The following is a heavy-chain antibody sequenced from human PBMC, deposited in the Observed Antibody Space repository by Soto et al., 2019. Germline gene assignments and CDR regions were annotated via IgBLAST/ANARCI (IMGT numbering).Heavy chain of an antibody. CDR3: AREGLAYYDFWSGYYTEGFDY. Sequence: LSLTCTVSGGSISSGDYYWSWIRQPPGKGLEWIGYIYYSGSAYYNPSLKSRVTISVDTSKNQFSLKLSSVTAADTAVYYCAREGLAYYDFWSGYYTEGFDYWGQGTLVTVSS. D-gene: IGHD3-3*01. V-gene: IGHV4-30-4*01. CDR2: IYYSGSA. J-gene: IGHJ4*02. CDR1: GGSISSGDYY.